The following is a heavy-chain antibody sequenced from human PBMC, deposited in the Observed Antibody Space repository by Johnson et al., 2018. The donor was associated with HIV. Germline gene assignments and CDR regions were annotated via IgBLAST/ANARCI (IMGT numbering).Heavy chain of an antibody. J-gene: IGHJ3*02. D-gene: IGHD6-13*01. Sequence: LVESGGGVVQPGRSLRLSCAASGFTFSNYGMHWVRQAPGKGLEWVAVIWFDGNNKHYSDSVKGRFTISRDNSNNILYLQMNSLRVEDTAVYYCAKVAVATAAGGVALDIWGPGTMVTVS. V-gene: IGHV3-33*06. CDR1: GFTFSNYG. CDR3: AKVAVATAAGGVALDI. CDR2: IWFDGNNK.